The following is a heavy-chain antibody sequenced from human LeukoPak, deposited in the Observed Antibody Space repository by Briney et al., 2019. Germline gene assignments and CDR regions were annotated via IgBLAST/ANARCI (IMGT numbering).Heavy chain of an antibody. CDR2: FCCSGST. V-gene: IGHV4-61*01. Sequence: SETLSLTCTVSGASVSSGSHYWSRIRQAPGKELEWIGYFCCSGSTNYNPSLKSRVTISVDTSKNQFSLKVSSVTAADTAVYYCARAAAAVSLDSWGQGTLVTVSS. D-gene: IGHD2-8*01. J-gene: IGHJ4*02. CDR1: GASVSSGSHY. CDR3: ARAAAAVSLDS.